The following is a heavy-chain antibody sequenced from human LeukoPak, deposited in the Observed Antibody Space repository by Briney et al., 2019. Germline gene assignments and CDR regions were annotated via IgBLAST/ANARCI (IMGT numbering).Heavy chain of an antibody. V-gene: IGHV3-11*01. CDR2: ISYSGSTI. D-gene: IGHD2-2*01. CDR3: ARTRSYATLNDAFDI. J-gene: IGHJ3*02. Sequence: PGGSLRLSCAASRSTFSDYYMSWIRQAPGKGLEWVSYISYSGSTIYYADSVKGRFTISRDNAKNSLYLQMNSLRAEDTAVYYCARTRSYATLNDAFDIWGQGTMVTVSS. CDR1: RSTFSDYY.